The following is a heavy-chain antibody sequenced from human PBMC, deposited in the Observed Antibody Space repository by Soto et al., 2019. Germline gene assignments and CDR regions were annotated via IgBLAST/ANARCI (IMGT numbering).Heavy chain of an antibody. D-gene: IGHD4-17*01. Sequence: QVQLQESGPGLVKPSETLSLTCTVSGGSISSYYWSWIRQPPGKGLEWIGYIYYSGSTNYNPSLKRRVTISVDTSKNQFSLKLSSVTAADTAVYYCARYNDYGDAFDIWGQGTMVTVSS. CDR1: GGSISSYY. CDR2: IYYSGST. V-gene: IGHV4-59*01. CDR3: ARYNDYGDAFDI. J-gene: IGHJ3*02.